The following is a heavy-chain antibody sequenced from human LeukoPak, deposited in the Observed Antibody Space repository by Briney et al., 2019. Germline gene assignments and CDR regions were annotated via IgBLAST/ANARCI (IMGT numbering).Heavy chain of an antibody. CDR3: ARHRSYLGAFDI. V-gene: IGHV4-39*01. D-gene: IGHD1-26*01. J-gene: IGHJ3*02. CDR2: IYYSGST. CDR1: GGSISSSSYY. Sequence: PSETLSLTCTVSGGSISSSSYYWGWIRQPPGKGLEWIGSIYYSGSTYYNPSLKSRVTISVDTSKNQFSLKLSSVTAADTAVYYCARHRSYLGAFDIWGQGTMVTVSS.